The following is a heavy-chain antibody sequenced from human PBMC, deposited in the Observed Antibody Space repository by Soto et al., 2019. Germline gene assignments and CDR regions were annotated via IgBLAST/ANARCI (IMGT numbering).Heavy chain of an antibody. J-gene: IGHJ3*02. CDR3: AKDRQWLVRDYAFDI. D-gene: IGHD6-19*01. V-gene: IGHV3-23*01. CDR2: ISGSGGHT. CDR1: GFTFSSYA. Sequence: EVQLLESGGGLEQPGRSLTLSCAASGFTFSSYAMNWVRQAPGKGLEWVSSISGSGGHTYYADSVKGRFTISRDKSKNTLYLQMNSPRAEDTAIYYCAKDRQWLVRDYAFDIWGQGTLVTVSS.